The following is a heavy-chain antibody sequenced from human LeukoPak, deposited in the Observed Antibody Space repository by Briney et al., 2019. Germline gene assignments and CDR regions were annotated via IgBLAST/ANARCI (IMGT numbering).Heavy chain of an antibody. Sequence: GGSLRLSCAASGFTFSNYAMNWVRQAPGKGLEWVSGINWNGGSTGYADSVKGRFTISRDNAKNSLYLQMNSLRAEDTALYYCARELYCTNGVCYRNYYYYYMDVWGKGTTVTVSS. CDR3: ARELYCTNGVCYRNYYYYYMDV. V-gene: IGHV3-20*04. CDR1: GFTFSNYA. CDR2: INWNGGST. J-gene: IGHJ6*03. D-gene: IGHD2-8*01.